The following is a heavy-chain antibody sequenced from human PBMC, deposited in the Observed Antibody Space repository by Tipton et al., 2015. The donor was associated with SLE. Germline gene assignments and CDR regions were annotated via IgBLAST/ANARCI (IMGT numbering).Heavy chain of an antibody. J-gene: IGHJ6*02. Sequence: GLVKPSETLSLTCTVSGGSISSYYWSWIRQPPGKGLEWIGYIYYTGSTSYNPSLKSRVTISVDTSKNQFSLRLSSVTAADTAVYCCARDFRELGYYYYGMDVWGQGTTVTVSS. CDR3: ARDFRELGYYYYGMDV. CDR1: GGSISSYY. CDR2: IYYTGST. D-gene: IGHD3-16*01. V-gene: IGHV4-59*12.